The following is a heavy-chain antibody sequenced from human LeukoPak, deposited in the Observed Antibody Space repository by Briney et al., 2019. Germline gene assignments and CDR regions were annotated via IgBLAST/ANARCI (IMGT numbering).Heavy chain of an antibody. CDR3: AELGITMIGGV. CDR1: GFKFSHYS. J-gene: IGHJ6*04. D-gene: IGHD3-10*02. CDR2: ISSSGSTI. Sequence: GGSLRLSCVASGFKFSHYSMNWVRQAPGKGLEWVSYISSSGSTIYYADSVKGRFTISRDNAKNSLYLQMNSLRAEDTAVYYCAELGITMIGGVWGKGTTVTISS. V-gene: IGHV3-48*04.